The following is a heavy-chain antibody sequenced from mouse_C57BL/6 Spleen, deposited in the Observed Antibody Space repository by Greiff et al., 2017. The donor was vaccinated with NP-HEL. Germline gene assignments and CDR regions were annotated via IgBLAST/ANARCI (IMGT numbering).Heavy chain of an antibody. J-gene: IGHJ4*01. CDR1: GFTFSDYY. V-gene: IGHV5-16*01. CDR3: ASGYSNYYAMDY. D-gene: IGHD2-5*01. Sequence: EVKVVESEGGLVQPGSSMKLSCTASGFTFSDYYMAWVRQVPEKGLEWVANINYDGSSTYYLDSLKSRFIISRDNAKNILYLQMSSLKSEDTATYYCASGYSNYYAMDYWGQGTSVTVSS. CDR2: INYDGSST.